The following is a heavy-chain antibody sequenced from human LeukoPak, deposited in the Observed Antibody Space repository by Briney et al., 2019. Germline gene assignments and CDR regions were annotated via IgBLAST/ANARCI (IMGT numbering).Heavy chain of an antibody. CDR3: ARLETSISSPFGGIFYYYYYYMDV. CDR2: INHSGST. CDR1: GGSFSGYY. Sequence: ESSETLSLTCAVYGGSFSGYYRSWIRQPPGKGLEWIGEINHSGSTNYNPSPKCRVTISVDTSKNQFSLKLSTVTAADTAVYYCARLETSISSPFGGIFYYYYYYMDVWGKGTTVTVSS. D-gene: IGHD3-16*01. J-gene: IGHJ6*03. V-gene: IGHV4-34*01.